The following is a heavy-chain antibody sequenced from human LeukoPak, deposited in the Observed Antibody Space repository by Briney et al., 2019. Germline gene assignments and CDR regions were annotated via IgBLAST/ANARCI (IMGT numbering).Heavy chain of an antibody. CDR3: ARVTSRDPLHY. CDR1: GFSFSSYW. CDR2: IKHDGSEK. Sequence: PGGSLRLSCAASGFSFSSYWMSWVRQAPGKGLEWLANIKHDGSEKYYVGSVKGRFTISRDNAKNSLYLQMNSLRAEDTAFYYCARVTSRDPLHYWGQGTLVTVSS. V-gene: IGHV3-7*03. D-gene: IGHD2-21*02. J-gene: IGHJ4*02.